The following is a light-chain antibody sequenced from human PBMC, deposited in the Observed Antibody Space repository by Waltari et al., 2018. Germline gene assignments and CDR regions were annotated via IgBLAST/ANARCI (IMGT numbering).Light chain of an antibody. J-gene: IGKJ1*01. Sequence: DIVLTQSPLSLPVTPGEPASISCRSSQSLLRSNGNNYLDWYLQKPGQSPQFLIDLGSQRASGVPDRLSGSGSGTNFTLTISRVEAEDVGVYFCLQTLQTPRTFGQGTKVEIK. V-gene: IGKV2-28*01. CDR2: LGS. CDR3: LQTLQTPRT. CDR1: QSLLRSNGNNY.